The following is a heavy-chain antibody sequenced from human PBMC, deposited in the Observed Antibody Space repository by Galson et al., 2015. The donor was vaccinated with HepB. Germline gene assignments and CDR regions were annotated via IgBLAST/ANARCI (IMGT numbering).Heavy chain of an antibody. CDR3: TKDKTQTVNYYETSGSQDY. V-gene: IGHV3-30*18. D-gene: IGHD3-22*01. CDR1: GFTFSSYG. Sequence: SLRLSCAASGFTFSSYGIHWVRQAPGKGLEWVAFISYDGSNKYYADSVKGRFTISRDNSKNTLYLQMNSLRAEDTAVYHCTKDKTQTVNYYETSGSQDYWGQGSLVTVSS. J-gene: IGHJ4*02. CDR2: ISYDGSNK.